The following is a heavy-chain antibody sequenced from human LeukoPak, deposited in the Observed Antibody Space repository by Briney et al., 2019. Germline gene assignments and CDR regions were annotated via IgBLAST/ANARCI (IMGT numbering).Heavy chain of an antibody. CDR3: ARAVDFQLGFGIDP. V-gene: IGHV3-30*04. J-gene: IGHJ5*02. CDR1: GFTFSSYA. D-gene: IGHD3-10*01. CDR2: ISYDGSNK. Sequence: GGSLRLSCAASGFTFSSYAMHWVRQAPGKGREWVAVISYDGSNKYYADSVKGRFTISRDNSKNTLYLQMNSLRAEDAAVYYCARAVDFQLGFGIDPWGQGTLVTVSS.